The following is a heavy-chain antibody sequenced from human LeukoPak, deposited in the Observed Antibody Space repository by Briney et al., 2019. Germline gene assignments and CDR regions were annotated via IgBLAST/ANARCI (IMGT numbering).Heavy chain of an antibody. D-gene: IGHD5-12*01. CDR2: INPDSGGT. Sequence: ASVKVSCKASGYTFTGFYMHWVRQAPGQGLEWMGWINPDSGGTNYAQKFQGRVIVTRDTSISTAYMELSRLTSDDTAVYYCARLNSGYDYFDYWGQGTLVTVSS. CDR3: ARLNSGYDYFDY. CDR1: GYTFTGFY. V-gene: IGHV1-2*02. J-gene: IGHJ4*02.